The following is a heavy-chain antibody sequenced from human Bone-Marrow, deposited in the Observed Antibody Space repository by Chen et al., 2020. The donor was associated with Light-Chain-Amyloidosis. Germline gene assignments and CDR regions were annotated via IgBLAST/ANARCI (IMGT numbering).Heavy chain of an antibody. D-gene: IGHD3-9*01. J-gene: IGHJ4*02. V-gene: IGHV4-59*01. Sequence: QVQLQESGPGLVKPSETLSLTCTVSGGSLSNDYWSWIRQPPGKGLEWIGWIYYSGNTNYNPSLESRVSISLDTSKNQFSLRLNSMTAADTAVYYCARVSGLVLDHWGQGTQVPVSS. CDR1: GGSLSNDY. CDR3: ARVSGLVLDH. CDR2: IYYSGNT.